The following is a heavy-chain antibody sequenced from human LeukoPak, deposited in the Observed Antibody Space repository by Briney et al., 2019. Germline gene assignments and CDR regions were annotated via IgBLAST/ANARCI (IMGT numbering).Heavy chain of an antibody. CDR3: ARVYDSGDSNPDYFDY. CDR2: ISAYNGNT. J-gene: IGHJ4*02. D-gene: IGHD4-17*01. Sequence: ASVKVSCKASGYTFTSYGISWVRQAPGQGLEWMGWISAYNGNTNYAQKLQGRVTMTTDTSTSTAYMELRSLRSDDTAVYYCARVYDSGDSNPDYFDYWGQGTLVTVSS. V-gene: IGHV1-18*01. CDR1: GYTFTSYG.